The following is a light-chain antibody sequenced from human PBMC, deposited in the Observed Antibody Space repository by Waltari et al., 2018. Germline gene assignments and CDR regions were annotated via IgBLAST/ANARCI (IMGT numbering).Light chain of an antibody. Sequence: PGQRVTISCTGSSVNIGTPYDVHWYQQVPGTAPKLLMYGNSNRPSGVPDRFSGSKSGTSASLTITGLQAEDEADYYCQSYDSSLRGSRVFGGGTKLTVL. CDR3: QSYDSSLRGSRV. CDR2: GNS. CDR1: SVNIGTPYD. J-gene: IGLJ3*02. V-gene: IGLV1-40*01.